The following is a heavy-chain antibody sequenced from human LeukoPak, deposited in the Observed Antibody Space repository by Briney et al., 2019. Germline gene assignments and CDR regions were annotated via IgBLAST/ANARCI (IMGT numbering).Heavy chain of an antibody. CDR1: GGSISSYH. D-gene: IGHD3-10*01. CDR3: ARDALLWFGSERWFDP. Sequence: SPETLSLTCTVSGGSISSYHWSWIRQPPGKGLEWIGYIYYSGSTNYNPSLKSRVTISVDTSKNQFSLKLSSVAAADTAVYYCARDALLWFGSERWFDPWGQGTLVTVSS. V-gene: IGHV4-59*01. CDR2: IYYSGST. J-gene: IGHJ5*02.